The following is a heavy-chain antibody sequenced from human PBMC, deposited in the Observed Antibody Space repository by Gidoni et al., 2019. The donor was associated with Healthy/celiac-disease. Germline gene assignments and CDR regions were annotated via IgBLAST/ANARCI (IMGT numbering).Heavy chain of an antibody. J-gene: IGHJ6*02. Sequence: QVQLQPWGAGLLKPSETLSLTCAVYGGSFSGYYWSWIRQPPGKGLEWIGEINHSGSTNYNPSLKSRVTISVDTSKNQFSLKLSSVTAADTAVYYCARGRRGYSYGNYYYYGMDVWGQGTTVTVSS. D-gene: IGHD5-18*01. CDR2: INHSGST. CDR1: GGSFSGYY. V-gene: IGHV4-34*01. CDR3: ARGRRGYSYGNYYYYGMDV.